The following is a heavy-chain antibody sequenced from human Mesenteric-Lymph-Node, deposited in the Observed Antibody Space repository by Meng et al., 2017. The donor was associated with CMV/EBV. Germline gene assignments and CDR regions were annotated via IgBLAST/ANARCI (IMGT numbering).Heavy chain of an antibody. V-gene: IGHV3-48*04. CDR2: ISSSSSTI. D-gene: IGHD1-20*01. J-gene: IGHJ4*02. Sequence: GESLKISCAASGFIFSSYTMNWVRQTPGKELEWVSYISSSSSTIYYADSVKGRFTISRDNAKNSLYLQMNSLRAEDTAVYYCARDESNWPFDYWGQGTLVTVSS. CDR3: ARDESNWPFDY. CDR1: GFIFSSYT.